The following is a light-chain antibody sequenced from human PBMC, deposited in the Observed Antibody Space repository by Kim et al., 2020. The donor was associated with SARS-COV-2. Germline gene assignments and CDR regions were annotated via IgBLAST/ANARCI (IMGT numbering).Light chain of an antibody. Sequence: QRVTIAGTGSSSNIGAGYDVHWYQQLPGTAPKLLIYGNSNRPSGVPDRFSGSKSGTSASLAITGLQAEDEADYYCQSYDSSLSGWVFGGGTQLTV. CDR3: QSYDSSLSGWV. J-gene: IGLJ3*02. CDR2: GNS. V-gene: IGLV1-40*01. CDR1: SSNIGAGYD.